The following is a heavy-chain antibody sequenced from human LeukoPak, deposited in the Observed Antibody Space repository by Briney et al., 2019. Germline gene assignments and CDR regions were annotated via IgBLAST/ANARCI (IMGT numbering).Heavy chain of an antibody. Sequence: ASVKVSCKASGGTFSSYAISWVRQAPGQGLEWRGGIIPIFGTANYAQKFQGRVTITADKSTSTAYMELSSLRSEDTAVYYCASGYCSSTSCYWFDPWGQGTLVTVSS. D-gene: IGHD2-2*01. J-gene: IGHJ5*02. CDR3: ASGYCSSTSCYWFDP. CDR1: GGTFSSYA. V-gene: IGHV1-69*06. CDR2: IIPIFGTA.